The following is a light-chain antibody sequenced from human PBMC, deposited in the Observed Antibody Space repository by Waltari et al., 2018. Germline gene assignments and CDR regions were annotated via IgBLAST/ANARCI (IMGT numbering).Light chain of an antibody. CDR2: GAS. Sequence: EIVLTQSPGTLSLSPGERATLSCRASQSVSSSYLAWYQPTPGQAPRLLIYGASSRATGIPDRFSGSGSGTDFTLTISRLEPEDFAVYYCQQYGSSPPNTFGQGTRLEIK. CDR3: QQYGSSPPNT. V-gene: IGKV3-20*01. J-gene: IGKJ5*01. CDR1: QSVSSSY.